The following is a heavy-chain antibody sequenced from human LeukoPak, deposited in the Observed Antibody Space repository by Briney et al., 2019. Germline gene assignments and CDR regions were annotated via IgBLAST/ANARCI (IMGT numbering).Heavy chain of an antibody. CDR1: GGSSSGYY. CDR3: ARGRSSGWQTYYFDY. Sequence: PSETLSLTCAVYGGSSSGYYWSWIRQPPGKGLEWIGEINHSGSTNYNPSLKSRVTISVDTSKNQFSLKLSSVTAADTAVYYCARGRSSGWQTYYFDYWGQGTWSPSPQ. D-gene: IGHD6-19*01. CDR2: INHSGST. J-gene: IGHJ4*02. V-gene: IGHV4-34*01.